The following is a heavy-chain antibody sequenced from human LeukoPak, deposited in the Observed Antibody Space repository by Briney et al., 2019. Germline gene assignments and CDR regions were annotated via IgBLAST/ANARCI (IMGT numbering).Heavy chain of an antibody. CDR2: ISGSGGST. V-gene: IGHV3-23*01. D-gene: IGHD1-26*01. J-gene: IGHJ4*02. Sequence: GGSLRLSCAASGFIYSSYGMSWVRQAPGKGLEWVSSISGSGGSTYYADSVKGRFTISRDNAENSLYLQMNSLRAEDTAVYYCARDKVVGATKFDYWGQGTLVTVSS. CDR1: GFIYSSYG. CDR3: ARDKVVGATKFDY.